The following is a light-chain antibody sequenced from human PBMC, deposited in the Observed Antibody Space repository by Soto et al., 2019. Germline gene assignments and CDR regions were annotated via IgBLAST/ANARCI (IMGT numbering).Light chain of an antibody. CDR3: AAWDDSLNGYV. CDR2: SND. J-gene: IGLJ1*01. CDR1: SSNIGSNS. V-gene: IGLV1-44*01. Sequence: QSVLTQPPSASGTPGQRVTISCSGSSSNIGSNSVNWYQQLPGTAPKLLIYSNDRRPSGVPDRFSGSKSGTSASLAISGLQSEYEDDYYCAAWDDSLNGYVFGTGTKVTVL.